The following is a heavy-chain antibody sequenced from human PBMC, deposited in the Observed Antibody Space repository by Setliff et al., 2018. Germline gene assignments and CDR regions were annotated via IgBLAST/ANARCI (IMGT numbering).Heavy chain of an antibody. CDR1: GESFSGHN. Sequence: PSETLPLTCAVYGESFSGHNWNWTRQPPGKGLEGIAEITDSGRSDYNPSLKSRLTMSVDTFKKQFSRTLTSVTAAYTAVYYCARGSSYDKGGFPRTLYYYYCRGVWANGTTVTVSS. V-gene: IGHV4-34*01. CDR3: ARGSSYDKGGFPRTLYYYYCRGV. J-gene: IGHJ6*03. D-gene: IGHD2-8*01. CDR2: ITDSGRS.